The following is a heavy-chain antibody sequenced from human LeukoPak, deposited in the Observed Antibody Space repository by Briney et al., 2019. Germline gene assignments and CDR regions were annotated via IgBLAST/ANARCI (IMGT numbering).Heavy chain of an antibody. D-gene: IGHD6-6*01. CDR3: AREYSSSPWAFDI. J-gene: IGHJ3*02. CDR2: ISGSGGST. V-gene: IGHV3-23*01. CDR1: GFTFSSYA. Sequence: GGSLRLSCAASGFTFSSYAMSWVRQAPGKGLEWVSAISGSGGSTYYADSVKGRFTISRDNSKNTLYLQMNSLGADDTAVYYCAREYSSSPWAFDIWGQGTMVTVSS.